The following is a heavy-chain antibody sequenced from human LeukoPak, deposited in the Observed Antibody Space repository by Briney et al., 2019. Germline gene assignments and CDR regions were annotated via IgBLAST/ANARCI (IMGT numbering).Heavy chain of an antibody. V-gene: IGHV4-39*01. D-gene: IGHD2-2*01. CDR2: IYYSGST. J-gene: IGHJ5*02. CDR1: GGSISSSSYY. CDR3: ARPTSRWYQRRRPGNWFDL. Sequence: SETLSLTCTVSGGSISSSSYYWGWIRQPPGKGLEWIGSIYYSGSTYYNPSLKSRVTISVDTSKNQFSLKLSSVTAADTAVYYCARPTSRWYQRRRPGNWFDLWGQGSLVTVSS.